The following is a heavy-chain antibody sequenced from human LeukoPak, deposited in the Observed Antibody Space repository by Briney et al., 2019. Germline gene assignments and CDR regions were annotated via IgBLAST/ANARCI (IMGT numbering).Heavy chain of an antibody. CDR1: GFTFSEYS. Sequence: GGSLRLSCAASGFTFSEYSMSWVRQAPGKGLEWVSNIRSNGRDTYYTDSVKGRFTISRDNSKNTLYLEMNSLRAEDTAVYYCAKGGYTTCFDPWGQRTLVTDSS. D-gene: IGHD2-15*01. CDR2: IRSNGRDT. V-gene: IGHV3-23*01. J-gene: IGHJ5*02. CDR3: AKGGYTTCFDP.